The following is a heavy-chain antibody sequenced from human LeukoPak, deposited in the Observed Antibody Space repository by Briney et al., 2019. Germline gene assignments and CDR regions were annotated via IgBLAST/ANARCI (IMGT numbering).Heavy chain of an antibody. J-gene: IGHJ6*02. Sequence: PSETLSLTCTVSGGSISSYYWSWIRQPPGKGLEWIGYIFYSGSTNYNPSLKSRVTISVDTSKNQFSLNLSSVTAADTAVYYCARDSSSWYYGMDVWGHGTTVTVSS. CDR1: GGSISSYY. CDR2: IFYSGST. D-gene: IGHD6-13*01. V-gene: IGHV4-59*01. CDR3: ARDSSSWYYGMDV.